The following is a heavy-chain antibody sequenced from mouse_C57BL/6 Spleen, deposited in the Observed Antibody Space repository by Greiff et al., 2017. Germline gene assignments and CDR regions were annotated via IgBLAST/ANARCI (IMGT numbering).Heavy chain of an antibody. J-gene: IGHJ2*01. Sequence: EVKLMESGPGLVKPSQSLSLTCSVTGYSITSGYYWNWIRQFPGNKLEWMGYISYDGSNNYNPSLKNRISITRDTSKHQFFLKLNSVTTEDTATYYCARRYGNYEVDYWGQGTTLTVSS. CDR3: ARRYGNYEVDY. D-gene: IGHD2-1*01. V-gene: IGHV3-6*01. CDR1: GYSITSGYY. CDR2: ISYDGSN.